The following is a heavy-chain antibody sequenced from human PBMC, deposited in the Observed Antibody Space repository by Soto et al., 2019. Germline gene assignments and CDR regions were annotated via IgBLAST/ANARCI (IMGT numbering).Heavy chain of an antibody. Sequence: SQALSITCALSGGSISSSSYYWGWIRQPPGKGLEWIVSIYYSGSTYYNPSLKSRVTISVDTSKNQFSLKLSSVTAADTAVYYCARHKGRGSSPPGDWFDPWGQGTLVTVSS. D-gene: IGHD6-13*01. CDR3: ARHKGRGSSPPGDWFDP. CDR2: IYYSGST. J-gene: IGHJ5*02. V-gene: IGHV4-39*01. CDR1: GGSISSSSYY.